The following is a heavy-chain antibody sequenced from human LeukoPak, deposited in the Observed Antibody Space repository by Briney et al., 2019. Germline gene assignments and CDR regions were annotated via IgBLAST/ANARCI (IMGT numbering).Heavy chain of an antibody. J-gene: IGHJ6*03. CDR3: ARRTSRYYMDV. V-gene: IGHV4-61*02. Sequence: NPSQTLSLTCTVSGGSISSGSYYWSWIRQPAGKGLEWIGRIYTSGSTNYNPSLKSRVTISVDTSKNQFSLKLSSVTAADTAVYYCARRTSRYYMDVWGKGTTVTVSS. CDR2: IYTSGST. D-gene: IGHD2-2*01. CDR1: GGSISSGSYY.